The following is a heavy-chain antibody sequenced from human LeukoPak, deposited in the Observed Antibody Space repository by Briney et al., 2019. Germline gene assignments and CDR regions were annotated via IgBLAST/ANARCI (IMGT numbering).Heavy chain of an antibody. CDR3: ARGPYSYDSSGAFDI. Sequence: PSETLSLTCTVSGGSISSHYWSWIRQPAGKGLEWTGRISSSGSTNYNPSLKSRVTISVDTSKNQFSLKLSSVTAADTAVYFCARGPYSYDSSGAFDIWGQGTMVTVSS. V-gene: IGHV4-4*07. J-gene: IGHJ3*02. CDR2: ISSSGST. CDR1: GGSISSHY. D-gene: IGHD3-22*01.